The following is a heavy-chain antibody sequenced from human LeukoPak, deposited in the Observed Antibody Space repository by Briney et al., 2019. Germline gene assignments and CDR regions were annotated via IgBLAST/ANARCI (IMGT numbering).Heavy chain of an antibody. J-gene: IGHJ5*02. CDR2: INHSGST. CDR3: ATGSGSLEAWFDP. Sequence: SETLSLTCAVYGGSFSGYYWSWIRQPPGKGLEWIGEINHSGSTNYNPSLKSRVTISVDTSKNRFSLKLSSVTAADTAVYYCATGSGSLEAWFDPWGQGTLVTVSS. D-gene: IGHD3-10*01. V-gene: IGHV4-34*01. CDR1: GGSFSGYY.